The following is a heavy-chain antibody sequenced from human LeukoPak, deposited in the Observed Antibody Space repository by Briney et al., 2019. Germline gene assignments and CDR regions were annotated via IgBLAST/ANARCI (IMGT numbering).Heavy chain of an antibody. CDR3: ARARNNYDSSGYSALDY. CDR2: LWYDGTNK. Sequence: PGRALRLSCAASEFSFSSYGMHWVRQAPGKGLQGVASLWYDGTNKYHADSVQGRFTISRDNSQSTLYLQMNSLRAEATAMYYCARARNNYDSSGYSALDYWGQGTLVTVSS. D-gene: IGHD3-22*01. V-gene: IGHV3-33*01. J-gene: IGHJ4*02. CDR1: EFSFSSYG.